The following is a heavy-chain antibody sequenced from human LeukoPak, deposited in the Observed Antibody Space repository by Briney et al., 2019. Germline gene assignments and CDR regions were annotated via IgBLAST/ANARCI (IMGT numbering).Heavy chain of an antibody. J-gene: IGHJ6*03. V-gene: IGHV4-34*01. D-gene: IGHD5-18*01. CDR1: GGSFSGYY. Sequence: SETLSLTCAVYGGSFSGYYWSWIRQPPGKGLEWIGEINHSGSTNYNPSLKSRVTISVDTSKNQFSLKLTSVTAADTVVYYCARGPGYSYGSSYYYMDVWGKGTTVTVSS. CDR2: INHSGST. CDR3: ARGPGYSYGSSYYYMDV.